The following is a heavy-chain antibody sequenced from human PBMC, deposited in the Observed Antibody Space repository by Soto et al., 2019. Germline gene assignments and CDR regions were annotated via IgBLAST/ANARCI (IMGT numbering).Heavy chain of an antibody. CDR2: IIPILGIA. CDR3: ARGAYYGSGSYIYYFDY. CDR1: GGTFSSYT. V-gene: IGHV1-69*02. Sequence: ASVKVSCKASGGTFSSYTISWVRQAPGQGLEWMGRIIPILGIANYAQKFQGRVTITADKSTSTAYMELSSLRSEDTAVYYCARGAYYGSGSYIYYFDYWGQGTLVTVSS. D-gene: IGHD3-10*01. J-gene: IGHJ4*02.